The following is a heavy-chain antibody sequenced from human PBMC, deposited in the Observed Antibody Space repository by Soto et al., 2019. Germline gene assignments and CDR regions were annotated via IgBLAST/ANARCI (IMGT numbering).Heavy chain of an antibody. D-gene: IGHD1-26*01. Sequence: GVSLSLSCSSSGLPFSNYGMHWVRQAPGKGLEWVAIIWHDGNNKYYADSVRGRFIISRDNSKNRLYLQMNSLRAEDTAVYYCARDRVGASDSYGFDVWGHGTPVTVYS. V-gene: IGHV3-33*01. CDR3: ARDRVGASDSYGFDV. CDR1: GLPFSNYG. J-gene: IGHJ6*02. CDR2: IWHDGNNK.